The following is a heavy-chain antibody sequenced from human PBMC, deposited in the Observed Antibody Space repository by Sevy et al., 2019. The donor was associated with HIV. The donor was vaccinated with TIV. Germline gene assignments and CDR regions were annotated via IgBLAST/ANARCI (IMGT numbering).Heavy chain of an antibody. CDR2: INPNSGGT. D-gene: IGHD3-22*01. CDR1: GYTFTGYS. V-gene: IGHV1-2*02. J-gene: IGHJ5*02. Sequence: ASVKVSCKASGYTFTGYSMHWVRQAPGQGLEWMGWINPNSGGTNYAQKFQGRVTMTRDTSINTAYMDMRNLRVDDTAVYFCARVWNSDYYDSSGPNWFDTWGQVTLVTVSS. CDR3: ARVWNSDYYDSSGPNWFDT.